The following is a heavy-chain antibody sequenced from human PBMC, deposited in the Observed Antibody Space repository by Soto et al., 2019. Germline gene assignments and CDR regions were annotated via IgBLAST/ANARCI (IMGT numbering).Heavy chain of an antibody. J-gene: IGHJ5*02. CDR3: ARGIKYGAYSRWFDP. D-gene: IGHD4-17*01. CDR2: INAGNGNT. Sequence: VASVKVSCKASGYTFTSYAMHWVRQAPGQRLEWMGWINAGNGNTAYVQKFQGRVTMTWDTSITTAYMELSSLRSEDTAVYFCARGIKYGAYSRWFDPWGQGTLVTVSS. V-gene: IGHV1-3*01. CDR1: GYTFTSYA.